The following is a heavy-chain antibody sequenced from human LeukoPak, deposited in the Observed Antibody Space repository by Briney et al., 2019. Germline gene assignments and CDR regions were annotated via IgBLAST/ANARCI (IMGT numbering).Heavy chain of an antibody. Sequence: GASVKVSCKASGYTFTSYGISWVRQAPGQGLEWMGWISAYNGNTNYAQKLQGRVTITSDTSASTAYMEVSSLRSEDMAVYYCAREYKSSSLDYWGQGTLVTVFS. V-gene: IGHV1-18*03. CDR2: ISAYNGNT. D-gene: IGHD1-14*01. CDR3: AREYKSSSLDY. J-gene: IGHJ4*02. CDR1: GYTFTSYG.